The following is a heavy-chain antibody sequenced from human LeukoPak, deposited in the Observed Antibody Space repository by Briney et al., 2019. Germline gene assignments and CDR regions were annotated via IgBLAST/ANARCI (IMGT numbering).Heavy chain of an antibody. CDR2: IFYSGSA. CDR3: ARGVDYGDYYFGY. J-gene: IGHJ4*02. Sequence: SETLSLTCTVSGGSISSSSYYWGWTRQPPVKGLEWIGTIFYSGSAYYNPSLKSRITISVDTSKNQFSLKLSSVTAADTAVYYCARGVDYGDYYFGYWGQGTLVPVSS. CDR1: GGSISSSSYY. D-gene: IGHD4-17*01. V-gene: IGHV4-39*07.